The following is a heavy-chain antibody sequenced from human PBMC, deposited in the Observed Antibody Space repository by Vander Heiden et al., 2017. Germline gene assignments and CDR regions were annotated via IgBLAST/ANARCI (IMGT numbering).Heavy chain of an antibody. V-gene: IGHV4-34*01. Sequence: QVQLQQWGAGLLKPSETLSLTCAVYGGSFSGYYWSWIRQPPGKGLEWIGEINHSGSTNYNPSLKSRVTISVDTSKNQFSLKLSSVTAADTAVYYCAAYCTNGVCYTDYFDYWGQGTLVTVSS. D-gene: IGHD2-8*01. J-gene: IGHJ4*02. CDR1: GGSFSGYY. CDR3: AAYCTNGVCYTDYFDY. CDR2: INHSGST.